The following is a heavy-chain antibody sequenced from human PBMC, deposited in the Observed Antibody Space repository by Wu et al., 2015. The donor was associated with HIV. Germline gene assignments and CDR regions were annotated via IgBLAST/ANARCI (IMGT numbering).Heavy chain of an antibody. CDR2: SDPEDGET. V-gene: IGHV1-24*01. D-gene: IGHD3-10*01. CDR1: GYTLSKLS. CDR3: ATAGVYGSGSYYSRYYYYGMDV. Sequence: HDQLVQSGAEVKKPGASVKVSCKVSGYTLSKLSVHWVRQAPGKGLEWMGGSDPEDGETVYAQKFQGRVTLTEDTSTDTAYMELSSLRSEDTAVYYCATAGVYGSGSYYSRYYYYGMDVWGQGTTVTVSS. J-gene: IGHJ6*02.